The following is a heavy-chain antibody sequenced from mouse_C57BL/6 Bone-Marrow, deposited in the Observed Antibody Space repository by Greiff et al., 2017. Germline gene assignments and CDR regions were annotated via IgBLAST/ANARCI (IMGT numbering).Heavy chain of an antibody. CDR1: GYTFTSYG. CDR3: ASASTGPFAY. J-gene: IGHJ3*01. CDR2: IYPRSGNT. Sequence: VQLQQSGAELARPGASVKLSCKASGYTFTSYGISWVKQRTGQGLEWIGEIYPRSGNTYYNEKFKGKATLTADKSSSTAYMELRSLTSEDSAVYFWASASTGPFAYWGQGTLVTVSA. V-gene: IGHV1-81*01. D-gene: IGHD4-1*02.